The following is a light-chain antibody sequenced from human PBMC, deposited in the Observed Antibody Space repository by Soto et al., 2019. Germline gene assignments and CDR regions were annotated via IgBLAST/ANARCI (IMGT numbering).Light chain of an antibody. Sequence: EIVLTQSPATLSLSPGERATPSCRAIQSVGTFFAWYQQKPGQAPRLLIYDASNRATGIPARFSGSGSGTDFTLTISSLEPEDFAVYYCQQCYNWPQWTFGQGTKVDIK. V-gene: IGKV3-11*01. CDR1: QSVGTF. J-gene: IGKJ1*01. CDR2: DAS. CDR3: QQCYNWPQWT.